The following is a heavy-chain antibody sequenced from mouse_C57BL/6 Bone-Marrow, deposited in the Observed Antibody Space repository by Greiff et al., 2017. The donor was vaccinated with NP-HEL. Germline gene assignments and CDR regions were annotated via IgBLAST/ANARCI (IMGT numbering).Heavy chain of an antibody. V-gene: IGHV1-81*01. Sequence: QVQLQQSGAELARPGASVKLSCKASGYTFTSYGISWVKQRTGQGLEWIGEIKPKGGNTYYNEKFKGKATLTADKSSSTAYMELRSLTSEDSAVYFCANTYYRYFDVWGTGTTVTVSS. J-gene: IGHJ1*03. CDR2: IKPKGGNT. D-gene: IGHD5-1*01. CDR3: ANTYYRYFDV. CDR1: GYTFTSYG.